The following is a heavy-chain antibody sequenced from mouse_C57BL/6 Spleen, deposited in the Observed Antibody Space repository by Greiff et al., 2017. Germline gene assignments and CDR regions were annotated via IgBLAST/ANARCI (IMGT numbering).Heavy chain of an antibody. J-gene: IGHJ2*01. CDR1: GYTFTDYN. Sequence: VQLQQSGPELVEPGASVKMSCKASGYTFTDYNMHWVKQSHGKSLEWIGYINPNNGGTSYNQKFKGKATLTVNKSSSTAYMELRSLTSEDSAVYYCARYYCDSHFDYWGKGTTLTVSS. CDR3: ARYYCDSHFDY. CDR2: INPNNGGT. D-gene: IGHD2-4*01. V-gene: IGHV1-22*01.